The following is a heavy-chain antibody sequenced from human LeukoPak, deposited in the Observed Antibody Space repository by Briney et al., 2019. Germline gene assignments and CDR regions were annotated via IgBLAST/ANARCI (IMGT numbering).Heavy chain of an antibody. CDR3: ARVGGQRNLFDY. CDR1: GGSISSSSYY. J-gene: IGHJ4*02. CDR2: INHSGST. D-gene: IGHD2-15*01. V-gene: IGHV4-39*07. Sequence: KPSETLSLTCTVSGGSISSSSYYWGWIRQPPGKGLEWIGEINHSGSTNYNPSLKSRVTISVDTSKNQFSLKLSSVTAADTAVYYCARVGGQRNLFDYWGQGTLVTVSS.